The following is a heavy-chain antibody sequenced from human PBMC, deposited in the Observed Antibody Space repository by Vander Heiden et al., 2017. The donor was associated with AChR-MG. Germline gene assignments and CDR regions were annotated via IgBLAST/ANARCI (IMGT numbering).Heavy chain of an antibody. D-gene: IGHD6-13*01. V-gene: IGHV5-51*01. CDR2: IHPGDSDT. CDR1: GYRFTSHW. Sequence: EVQLVQSGAEVKKPGEALRISCEASGYRFTSHWIAWVRHMPGKGLEWMGIIHPGDSDTRYSPSFQGQITISADKSISTAYLQWSSLKASDTAMYYCARVTYSSWFYFDNWGQGTLVTVSP. CDR3: ARVTYSSWFYFDN. J-gene: IGHJ4*02.